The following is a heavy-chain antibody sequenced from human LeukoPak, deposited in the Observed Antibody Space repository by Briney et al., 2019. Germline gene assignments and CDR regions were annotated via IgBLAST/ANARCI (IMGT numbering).Heavy chain of an antibody. V-gene: IGHV3-7*01. CDR2: IKQDGSEK. Sequence: PGGSLRLSCAASGFTFSTYWMSWVRQAPGKGLEWVANIKQDGSEKNYVDSVKGRLTISRDNAKNSLFLQMNSLRAEDTAVYYCTRGLTFNYWGQGTLITVSS. CDR3: TRGLTFNY. CDR1: GFTFSTYW. J-gene: IGHJ4*02.